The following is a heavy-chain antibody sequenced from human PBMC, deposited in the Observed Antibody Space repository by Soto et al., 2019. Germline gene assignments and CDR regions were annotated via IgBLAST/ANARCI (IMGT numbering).Heavy chain of an antibody. CDR1: GYTFTSYA. CDR2: INAGNGNT. V-gene: IGHV1-3*01. J-gene: IGHJ5*02. D-gene: IGHD2-15*01. Sequence: GASVKVSCKASGYTFTSYAMHWVRQAPGQRLEWMGWINAGNGNTKYSQKFQGRVTITRDTSASTAYMELSSLRSEDTAVYYCARDQVVVAADNWFDPWGQGTLVTV. CDR3: ARDQVVVAADNWFDP.